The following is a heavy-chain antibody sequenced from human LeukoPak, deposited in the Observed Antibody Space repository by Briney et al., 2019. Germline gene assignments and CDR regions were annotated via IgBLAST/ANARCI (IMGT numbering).Heavy chain of an antibody. V-gene: IGHV3-23*01. D-gene: IGHD3-10*01. Sequence: QTGGSLRLSCAASGFTFSSYAMSWVRQAPGKGLEWVSAINSVGSSTYYAGSVKGRFTISRDNSKNTLDLQMNSLRAEDTALYYCANLVATGLDYWGQGTLVTVSS. CDR1: GFTFSSYA. CDR2: INSVGSST. CDR3: ANLVATGLDY. J-gene: IGHJ4*02.